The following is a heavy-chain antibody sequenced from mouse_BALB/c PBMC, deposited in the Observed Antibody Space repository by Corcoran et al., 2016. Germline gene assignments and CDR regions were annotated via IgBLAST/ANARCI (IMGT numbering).Heavy chain of an antibody. D-gene: IGHD1-1*01. CDR2: IDPANGNT. V-gene: IGHV14-3*02. CDR1: GFNIKDTY. J-gene: IGHJ2*01. CDR3: ATLITTVVARDYFGY. Sequence: EVQLQQSGAELVKPGASVKLSCTASGFNIKDTYMHWVKQRPEQGLEWIGRIDPANGNTKYDPKFQGKATITADTSSNTAYLQLSSLTSEDTAVYYCATLITTVVARDYFGYWGHGTTLTVTS.